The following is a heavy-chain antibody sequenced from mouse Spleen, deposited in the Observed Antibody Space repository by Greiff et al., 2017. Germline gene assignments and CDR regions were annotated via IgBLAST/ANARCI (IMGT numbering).Heavy chain of an antibody. D-gene: IGHD3-2*01. V-gene: IGHV1-80*01. Sequence: QVQLQQSGAELVKPGASVKISCKASGYAFSSYWMNWVKQRPGKGLEWIGQIYPGDGDTNYNGKFKGKATLTADKSSSTAYMQLSSLTSEDSAVYFCARSDSSGYEHYAMDYWGQGTSVTVSS. CDR1: GYAFSSYW. CDR3: ARSDSSGYEHYAMDY. CDR2: IYPGDGDT. J-gene: IGHJ4*01.